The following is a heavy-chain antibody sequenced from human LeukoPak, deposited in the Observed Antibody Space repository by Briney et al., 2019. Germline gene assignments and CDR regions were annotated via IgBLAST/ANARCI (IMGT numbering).Heavy chain of an antibody. CDR2: MNPNSGNT. CDR1: GYTFTSYD. Sequence: ASVKVSCKASGYTFTSYDINWVRQATGQGLEWMGWMNPNSGNTGYAQKFQGRVTMTRNTSISTDYMELSSLRSEDTAVYYCARDLQSHGDYYYYMDVWGKGTTVTVSS. CDR3: ARDLQSHGDYYYYMDV. D-gene: IGHD4-11*01. J-gene: IGHJ6*03. V-gene: IGHV1-8*01.